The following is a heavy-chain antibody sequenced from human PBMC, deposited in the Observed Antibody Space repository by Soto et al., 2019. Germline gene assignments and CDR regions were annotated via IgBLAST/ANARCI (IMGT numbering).Heavy chain of an antibody. CDR1: GYTFTSYG. CDR3: ARVPINFWSGYYSFDC. Sequence: ASVKVSCKASGYTFTSYGISWVRQAPGQGLEWMGWISAYNGNTNYAQKLQGRVTMTTDTSTSTAYMELRSLRSDDTAVYYCARVPINFWSGYYSFDCWGQGTLVTVSS. CDR2: ISAYNGNT. J-gene: IGHJ4*02. V-gene: IGHV1-18*01. D-gene: IGHD3-3*01.